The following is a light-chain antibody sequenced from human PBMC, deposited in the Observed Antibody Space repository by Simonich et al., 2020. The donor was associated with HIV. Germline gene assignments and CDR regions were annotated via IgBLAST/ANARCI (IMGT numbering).Light chain of an antibody. J-gene: IGKJ1*01. Sequence: DIQMTQSPSSLSASVGDRVTITCRASQTMSTYLNWYQQKPGRAPELLIYAASSLQSGVPSRFSGSGSGTRFTLTISSLQPEDFASYYCQQANTFPRTFGQGTKVEIK. CDR2: AAS. V-gene: IGKV1-39*01. CDR1: QTMSTY. CDR3: QQANTFPRT.